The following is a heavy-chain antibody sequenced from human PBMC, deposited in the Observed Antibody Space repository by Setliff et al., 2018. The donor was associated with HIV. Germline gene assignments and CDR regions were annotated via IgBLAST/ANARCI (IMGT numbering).Heavy chain of an antibody. V-gene: IGHV4-4*09. Sequence: SETLSLTCTVSGGSFSNFFWNWIRQPPGKGLEWIGYINSSGTTNYNPSLKSRVNISIDPSKNHFTLRLSSVTVADTAVYYCARAPLSGGRFGWFDPWGQGTLVTVSS. CDR3: ARAPLSGGRFGWFDP. CDR1: GGSFSNFF. CDR2: INSSGTT. D-gene: IGHD2-15*01. J-gene: IGHJ5*02.